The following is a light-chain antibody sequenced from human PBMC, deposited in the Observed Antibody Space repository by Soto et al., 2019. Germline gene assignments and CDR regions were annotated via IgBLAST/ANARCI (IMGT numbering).Light chain of an antibody. J-gene: IGKJ4*01. CDR2: FAS. Sequence: EIVMTQSPATLSVSPGEKATLSCRASQSVYNNLAWYQQKPGQAPRLLIYFASTRATGIPARFSGSGSGTEFSLTLSSLQSEDFALYYCQQYTKWPLTFGGGTKVETK. CDR1: QSVYNN. CDR3: QQYTKWPLT. V-gene: IGKV3-15*01.